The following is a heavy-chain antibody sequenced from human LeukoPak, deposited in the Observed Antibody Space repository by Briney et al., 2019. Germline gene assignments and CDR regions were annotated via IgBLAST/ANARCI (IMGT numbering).Heavy chain of an antibody. J-gene: IGHJ6*03. D-gene: IGHD3-10*01. CDR1: GGSFSDYH. CDR2: INEIGST. Sequence: SETLSLTCAVYGGSFSDYHWSWIRQTPGKGLEWIGEINEIGSTNYNPSLKSRVTISIDASKNQFSLRLSSVTAADTAVYYCARDRVATVRRVIILYYYMDVWGKGTTVTVSS. V-gene: IGHV4-34*01. CDR3: ARDRVATVRRVIILYYYMDV.